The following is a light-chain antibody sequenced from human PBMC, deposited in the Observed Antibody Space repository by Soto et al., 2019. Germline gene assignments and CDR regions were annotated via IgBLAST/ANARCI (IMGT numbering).Light chain of an antibody. CDR1: QSVSSN. CDR2: GAS. CDR3: QQYNNWPWT. V-gene: IGKV3-15*01. J-gene: IGKJ1*01. Sequence: EIVMTQSPATLSVSPGERATLPCRASQSVSSNLAWYQQKPGQAPRLLIYGASTRATGIPARFSGSRSGTEFSLTISTLQSEDSAVYSCQQYNNWPWTFGQGTKVEIK.